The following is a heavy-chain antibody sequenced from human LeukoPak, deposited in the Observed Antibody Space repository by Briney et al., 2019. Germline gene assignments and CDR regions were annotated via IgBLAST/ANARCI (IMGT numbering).Heavy chain of an antibody. Sequence: TGRSLRLSCAASGFTFSSYGMHWVRQAPGKGLEWVAVISYDGSNKCYADSVKGRFTISRDNSKNTLYLQMNSLRAEDTAVYYCAKEFDDYYGSGSHPFDYWGQGTLVTVSS. CDR2: ISYDGSNK. V-gene: IGHV3-30*18. CDR3: AKEFDDYYGSGSHPFDY. D-gene: IGHD3-10*01. J-gene: IGHJ4*02. CDR1: GFTFSSYG.